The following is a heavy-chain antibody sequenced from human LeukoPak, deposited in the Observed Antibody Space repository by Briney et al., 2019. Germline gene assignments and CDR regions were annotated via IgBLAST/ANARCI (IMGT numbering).Heavy chain of an antibody. Sequence: PSETLSLTCAAYGGSFSGYYWSWIPQPPGKGRECIGEINNSVSTHYNPSLKSRVTISVDTSKNPFSLKLSSVTAADTAVYYCARVNRATWIRALGAFDIWGQGTMVTVSS. J-gene: IGHJ3*02. D-gene: IGHD5-18*01. V-gene: IGHV4-34*01. CDR3: ARVNRATWIRALGAFDI. CDR2: INNSVST. CDR1: GGSFSGYY.